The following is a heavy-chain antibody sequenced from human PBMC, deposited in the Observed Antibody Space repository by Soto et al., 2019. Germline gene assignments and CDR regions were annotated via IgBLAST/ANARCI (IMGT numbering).Heavy chain of an antibody. J-gene: IGHJ4*02. CDR1: GGSISSGDYY. V-gene: IGHV4-30-4*01. Sequence: QVQLQESGPGLVKPSQTLSLTCTVSGGSISSGDYYWSWIRQPPGKGLEWIGYIYYSGSTYYNPSLKIRVTISVDTSKSQFSLKLSSVTAADTAVYYCAALQDVILGFDYWGQGTLVTVSS. CDR2: IYYSGST. CDR3: AALQDVILGFDY.